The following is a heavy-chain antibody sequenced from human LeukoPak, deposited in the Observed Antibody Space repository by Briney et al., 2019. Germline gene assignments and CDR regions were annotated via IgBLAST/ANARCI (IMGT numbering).Heavy chain of an antibody. V-gene: IGHV3-30-3*01. CDR2: ISYDGSNK. J-gene: IGHJ4*02. CDR1: GFTFSSYA. D-gene: IGHD3-3*01. Sequence: GGSLRLSCAASGFTFSSYAMHWVRQAPGKGLEWVAVISYDGSNKYYADSVKGRFTISRDNSKNTLYLQMNSLRAEDTAVYYCARAGGDFWSGYYTPGLYYFDYWGQGTLVTVSS. CDR3: ARAGGDFWSGYYTPGLYYFDY.